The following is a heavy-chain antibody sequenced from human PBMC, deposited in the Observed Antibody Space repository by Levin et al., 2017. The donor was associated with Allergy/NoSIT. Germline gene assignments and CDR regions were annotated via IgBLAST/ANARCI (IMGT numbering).Heavy chain of an antibody. CDR3: ASGGSGWPFDN. J-gene: IGHJ4*02. CDR2: ISSNSVYI. Sequence: TSGGSLRLSCAASGFSFSGYNMNWVRQAPGKGLEWVASISSNSVYIFYAESLKGRFTISRDNAKNSLYLQVNSLRAEDPAVYYCASGGSGWPFDNWGQGTLVTVSS. CDR1: GFSFSGYN. V-gene: IGHV3-21*01. D-gene: IGHD6-19*01.